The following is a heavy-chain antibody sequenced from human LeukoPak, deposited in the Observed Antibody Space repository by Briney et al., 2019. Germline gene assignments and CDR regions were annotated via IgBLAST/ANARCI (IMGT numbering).Heavy chain of an antibody. CDR2: IYTSGST. J-gene: IGHJ6*03. CDR3: ARGPWDVAPPYYYYMDV. V-gene: IGHV4-61*02. CDR1: AGSISSGSYY. D-gene: IGHD5-12*01. Sequence: PSETLSRTGTVSAGSISSGSYYWNWIRQPAGRGLEWVGRIYTSGSTNYNPSLKSRVTISVDTSSNQFSLKLSSVAAADTAVYYCARGPWDVAPPYYYYMDVWGKGTTVTVSS.